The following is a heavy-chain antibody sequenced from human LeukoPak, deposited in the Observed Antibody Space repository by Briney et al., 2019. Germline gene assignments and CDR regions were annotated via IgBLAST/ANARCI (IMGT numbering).Heavy chain of an antibody. CDR2: IKQDGSEK. J-gene: IGHJ5*02. CDR3: ARDLERWLQLLGGMGNWFDP. Sequence: GGSLRLSCAASGFTFSSYWMSWVRQAPGKGLEWVANIKQDGSEKYYVDSVKGRFTISRDNAKNSLYLQMNSLGAEDTAVYYCARDLERWLQLLGGMGNWFDPWGQGTLVTVSS. D-gene: IGHD5-24*01. CDR1: GFTFSSYW. V-gene: IGHV3-7*03.